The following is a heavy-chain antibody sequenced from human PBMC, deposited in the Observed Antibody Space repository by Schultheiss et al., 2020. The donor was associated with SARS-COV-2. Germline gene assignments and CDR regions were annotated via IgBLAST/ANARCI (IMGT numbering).Heavy chain of an antibody. J-gene: IGHJ4*02. Sequence: ASVKVSCKASGYTFTDYYVHWVRQAPGQGLEWVGWISAHNGNTHYAQKLQGRVTMTTDTSTSTAYMELSRLRSDDTAVYYWAGGGGGWYYFDYWGQGTLVTVSS. CDR1: GYTFTDYY. CDR3: AGGGGGWYYFDY. CDR2: ISAHNGNT. D-gene: IGHD6-19*01. V-gene: IGHV1-18*04.